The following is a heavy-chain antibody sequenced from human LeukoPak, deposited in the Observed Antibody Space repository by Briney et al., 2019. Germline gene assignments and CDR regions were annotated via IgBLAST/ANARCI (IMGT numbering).Heavy chain of an antibody. V-gene: IGHV3-74*01. CDR1: GFTFSSYW. CDR2: INTDGSST. CDR3: ARSEYSFDY. J-gene: IGHJ4*02. Sequence: GGSLRLSCTASGFTFSSYWMHWVRQAPGKGLVWVSRINTDGSSTSYADSVKGRFTMSRDNAKNTLYLQMNSLRAEDSAVYYCARSEYSFDYWGQGTLVTASS.